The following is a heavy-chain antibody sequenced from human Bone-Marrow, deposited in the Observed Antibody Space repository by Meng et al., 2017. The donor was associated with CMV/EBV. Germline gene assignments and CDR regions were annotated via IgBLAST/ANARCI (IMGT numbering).Heavy chain of an antibody. CDR2: INHSGST. V-gene: IGHV4-34*01. Sequence: GSLRLYCAVYGGSFSGYYWSWIRQPPGKGLEWIGEINHSGSTNYNPSLKSRVTISVDTSKNQFSLKLSSVTAADTAVYYCASTPRTDDFWSGSYAFDFWGEATMATFS. CDR1: GGSFSGYY. D-gene: IGHD3-3*01. CDR3: ASTPRTDDFWSGSYAFDF. J-gene: IGHJ3*01.